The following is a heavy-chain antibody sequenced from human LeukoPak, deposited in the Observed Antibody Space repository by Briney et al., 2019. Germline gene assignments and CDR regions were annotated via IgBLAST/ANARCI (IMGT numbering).Heavy chain of an antibody. Sequence: ASVKVSCKASGYTFTDHYMHWVRQAPGQGLEWMGGFDPEDGETIYAQKFQGRVTMTEDTSTDTAYMELSSLRSEDTAVYYCATGGDCSSTSCYAFNFWGQGTLVTVSS. V-gene: IGHV1-24*01. CDR3: ATGGDCSSTSCYAFNF. D-gene: IGHD2-2*01. CDR2: FDPEDGET. CDR1: GYTFTDHY. J-gene: IGHJ4*02.